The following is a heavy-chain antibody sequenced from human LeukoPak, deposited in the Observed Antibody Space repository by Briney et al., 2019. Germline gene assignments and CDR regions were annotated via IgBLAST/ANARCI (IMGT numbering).Heavy chain of an antibody. CDR1: GYTFTSYY. V-gene: IGHV1-46*01. CDR2: INPSGGST. D-gene: IGHD2-15*01. CDR3: ARSCSGGSCAGTKYDAFDI. Sequence: ASVKVSCKASGYTFTSYYMHWVRQAPGQGLEWMGIINPSGGSTSYAQKFQGRVTMTRDTSTSTVYMELSGLRSEDTAVYYCARSCSGGSCAGTKYDAFDIWGQGTMVTVSS. J-gene: IGHJ3*02.